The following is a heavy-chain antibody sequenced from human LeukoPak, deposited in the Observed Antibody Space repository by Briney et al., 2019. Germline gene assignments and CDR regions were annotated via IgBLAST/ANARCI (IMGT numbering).Heavy chain of an antibody. CDR3: ASKGSSSGWYFDL. D-gene: IGHD6-6*01. Sequence: SVKVSCKASGGTFSSYAISWVRQAPGQGLEWMGGIIPIFGTANYAQKFQGRVTITTDESTGTAYMELSSLRSEDTAVYYCASKGSSSGWYFDLWGRGTLVTVSS. V-gene: IGHV1-69*05. CDR1: GGTFSSYA. CDR2: IIPIFGTA. J-gene: IGHJ2*01.